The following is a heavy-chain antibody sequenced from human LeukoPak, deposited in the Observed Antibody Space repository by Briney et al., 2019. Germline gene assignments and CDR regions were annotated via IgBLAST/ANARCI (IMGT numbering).Heavy chain of an antibody. CDR3: ATNPHSGSWG. D-gene: IGHD1-26*01. J-gene: IGHJ3*01. V-gene: IGHV3-74*01. CDR2: VNADGSST. CDR1: GFTFSSYW. Sequence: GGSLRLSCAASGFTFSSYWMHWVRQAPGKGLVWVSRVNADGSSTNYADSVKGRFTISRDNAKNTLYLQMNSLRAEDTAVYYCATNPHSGSWGWGQGTMVTVSS.